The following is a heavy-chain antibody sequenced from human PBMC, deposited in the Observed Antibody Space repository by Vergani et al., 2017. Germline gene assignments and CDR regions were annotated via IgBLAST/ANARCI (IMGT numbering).Heavy chain of an antibody. V-gene: IGHV5-51*03. J-gene: IGHJ3*02. CDR3: ARLSTMTTTHDVFDI. CDR2: IQPGDSDT. D-gene: IGHD4-17*01. Sequence: EVQLVQSGAEVKTPGESLKISCKGSGYSFTSYWIGWVRQMPGKGLEWMGIIQPGDSDTRYSPSFQGQVTISVDKSISTAYPQWSSLKAPDTAMYYCARLSTMTTTHDVFDIWGQGTMVTVSS. CDR1: GYSFTSYW.